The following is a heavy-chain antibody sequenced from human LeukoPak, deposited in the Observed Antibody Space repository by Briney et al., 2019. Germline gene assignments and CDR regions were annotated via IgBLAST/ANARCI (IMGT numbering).Heavy chain of an antibody. J-gene: IGHJ5*02. CDR2: INTNTGNP. Sequence: ASVKVSCKASGYTFTNYAMNWVRQAPGQGLEWMGWINTNTGNPTYAQGFTGRFVFSLDTSVSTAYLQISSLKAEDTAVYYCARDGSNTAMVTGWFDPWGQGTLVTVSS. CDR1: GYTFTNYA. CDR3: ARDGSNTAMVTGWFDP. V-gene: IGHV7-4-1*02. D-gene: IGHD5-18*01.